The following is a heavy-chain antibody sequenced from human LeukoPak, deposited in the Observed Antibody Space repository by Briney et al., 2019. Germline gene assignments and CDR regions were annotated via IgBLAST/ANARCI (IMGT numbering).Heavy chain of an antibody. CDR3: AAYDSSSADAFDI. Sequence: SETLSLTCTVSGGSVSSGSYYWSWIRQPPGKGLEWIGYIYYSGSTNYNPSLKSRFTISVDTSKNQFSLKLSSVTAADTAVYYCAAYDSSSADAFDIWGQGTMVTVSS. D-gene: IGHD3-22*01. CDR1: GGSVSSGSYY. CDR2: IYYSGST. J-gene: IGHJ3*02. V-gene: IGHV4-61*01.